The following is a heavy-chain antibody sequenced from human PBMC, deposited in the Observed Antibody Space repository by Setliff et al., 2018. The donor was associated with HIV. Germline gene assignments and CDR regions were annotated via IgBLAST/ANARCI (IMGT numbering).Heavy chain of an antibody. V-gene: IGHV4-38-2*01. CDR1: GYSINSDYY. Sequence: SETLSLTCAVSGYSINSDYYWAWIRQPPGKGLEWLGSISHSGSTSYNPSLSGRLTISVDTSKNQVSLRLSSVTAADTGVYYCARHRDPPGSRWIFYYYYMDLWGGGTTVTVSS. D-gene: IGHD6-13*01. J-gene: IGHJ6*03. CDR2: ISHSGST. CDR3: ARHRDPPGSRWIFYYYYMDL.